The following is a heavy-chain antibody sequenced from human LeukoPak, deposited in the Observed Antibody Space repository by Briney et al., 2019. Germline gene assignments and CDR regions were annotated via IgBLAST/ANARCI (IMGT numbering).Heavy chain of an antibody. D-gene: IGHD6-6*01. CDR3: AREGSATARPFVSNDY. J-gene: IGHJ4*02. Sequence: SETLSLTCTVSGGSISSYYWSWIRQPAGKGLEWIGRIHSSGSTDYNPSLKSRVTMSVDTSKNQFSLKVRSVTAADTAVYYCAREGSATARPFVSNDYRGQGTLVTVSS. CDR2: IHSSGST. CDR1: GGSISSYY. V-gene: IGHV4-4*07.